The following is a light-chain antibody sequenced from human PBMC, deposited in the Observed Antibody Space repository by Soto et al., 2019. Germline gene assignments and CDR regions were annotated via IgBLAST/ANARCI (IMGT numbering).Light chain of an antibody. J-gene: IGKJ4*01. Sequence: IQMTQSPSSLSASVGDRVTITCRASQGIRNDVGWYQQKPGKAPKRLIYAAYNLQSGVPSRFSGSGSGTEFTITISSLQPEDFATYYCLQHNSYPRTFGRGTKVEIK. CDR2: AAY. CDR1: QGIRND. CDR3: LQHNSYPRT. V-gene: IGKV1-17*01.